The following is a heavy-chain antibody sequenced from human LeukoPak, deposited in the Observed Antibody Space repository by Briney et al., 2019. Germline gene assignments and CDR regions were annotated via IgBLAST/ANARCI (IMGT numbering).Heavy chain of an antibody. V-gene: IGHV3-23*01. D-gene: IGHD3-10*01. CDR1: GFTFSSYA. Sequence: PGRSLRLSCAASGFTFSSYAMNWVRRAPGKGLEWVSIIGGSDGTTYYADSVKGRFTISRDNFQNTLYLQMNSLRAEDTAVYYCARRNAAYGPFDPWGQGTLVTVSS. J-gene: IGHJ5*02. CDR3: ARRNAAYGPFDP. CDR2: IGGSDGTT.